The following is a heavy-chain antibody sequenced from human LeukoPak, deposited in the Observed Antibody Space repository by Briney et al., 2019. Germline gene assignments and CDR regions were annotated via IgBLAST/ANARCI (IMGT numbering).Heavy chain of an antibody. CDR2: IWYDGSHD. Sequence: GTSLILSCAASRFTFSHYAMHWVRQAPGKGLEWVAVIWYDGSHDTYTDSVKGRFTVSRDNFKNALHLQMNSLRVEDTAVYYCAKEGVYCSSSGCHKRGIDYWGQGTLVTVSS. D-gene: IGHD2-2*01. V-gene: IGHV3-33*06. CDR1: RFTFSHYA. J-gene: IGHJ4*02. CDR3: AKEGVYCSSSGCHKRGIDY.